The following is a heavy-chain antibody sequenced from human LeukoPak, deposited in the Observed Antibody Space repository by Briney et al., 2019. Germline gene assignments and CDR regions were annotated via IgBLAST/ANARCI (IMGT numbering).Heavy chain of an antibody. CDR1: GFTVSSNY. Sequence: PGGSLRLSCAASGFTVSSNYMSWVRQAPGKGLEWVSVIYSGGSTYYADSVKGRFTISRDNSKNTLYLQMNSLRAEDTAVYYCPRSLRFGELSFDYWGQGTLVTVSS. V-gene: IGHV3-53*01. CDR3: PRSLRFGELSFDY. J-gene: IGHJ4*02. CDR2: IYSGGST. D-gene: IGHD3-10*01.